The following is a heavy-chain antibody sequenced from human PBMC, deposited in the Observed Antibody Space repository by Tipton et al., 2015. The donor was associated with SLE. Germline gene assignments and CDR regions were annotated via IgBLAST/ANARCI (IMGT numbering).Heavy chain of an antibody. CDR1: GGSINSVGHS. D-gene: IGHD3-10*01. CDR2: VYHTGST. Sequence: LRLSCTVSGGSINSVGHSWSWIRRPPGKGLELVGYVYHTGSTYYNPTLMSRVSISVDRSKNQFSLRLSSVTAADTAAYYCARDYYGSGFDAFDIWGQGTMVTVSS. J-gene: IGHJ3*02. CDR3: ARDYYGSGFDAFDI. V-gene: IGHV4-30-2*01.